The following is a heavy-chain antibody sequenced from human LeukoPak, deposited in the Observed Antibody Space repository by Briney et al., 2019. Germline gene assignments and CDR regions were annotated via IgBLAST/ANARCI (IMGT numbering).Heavy chain of an antibody. CDR3: ARDPHYDILAGPGFGSVGFDP. V-gene: IGHV4-31*03. J-gene: IGHJ5*02. Sequence: PSETLSLTCTVSGGSISSGGYCWSWIRQHPGKGLEWIGYIYYSGSTYYNPSLKSRVTISVDTSKNQFSLKLSSVTAADTAVYHCARDPHYDILAGPGFGSVGFDPWGQGTLVTVSS. CDR1: GGSISSGGYC. CDR2: IYYSGST. D-gene: IGHD3-9*01.